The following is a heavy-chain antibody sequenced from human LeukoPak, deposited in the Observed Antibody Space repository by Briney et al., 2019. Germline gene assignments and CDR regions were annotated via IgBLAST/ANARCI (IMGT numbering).Heavy chain of an antibody. CDR1: GGSFSGYY. V-gene: IGHV4-34*01. CDR2: INHSGST. CDR3: ARTRTLIAAAGTGFDY. Sequence: PPETLSLTCAVYGGSFSGYYWSWIRQPPGKGLEWIGEINHSGSTNYNPSLKSRVTISVDTSKNQFSLKLSSVTAADTAVYYCARTRTLIAAAGTGFDYWGQGTLVTVSS. D-gene: IGHD6-13*01. J-gene: IGHJ4*02.